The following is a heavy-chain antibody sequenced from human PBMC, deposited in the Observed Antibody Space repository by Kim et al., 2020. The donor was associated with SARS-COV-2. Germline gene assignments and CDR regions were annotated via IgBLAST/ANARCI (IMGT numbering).Heavy chain of an antibody. J-gene: IGHJ4*02. CDR3: ASLALGATTTADDY. Sequence: NPSLKSRVTLSVDTSKSQFSRKLSSVTAADTAVYYCASLALGATTTADDYWGQGTLVTVSS. D-gene: IGHD1-26*01. V-gene: IGHV4-59*01.